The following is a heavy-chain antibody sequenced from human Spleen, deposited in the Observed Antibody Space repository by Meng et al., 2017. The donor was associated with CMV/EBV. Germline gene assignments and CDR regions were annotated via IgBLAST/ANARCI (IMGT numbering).Heavy chain of an antibody. Sequence: WVGQAPGKGLEWVVFLRYDGRNKYYADSVKGGFTISRDNSKNTLYLQMNSLRDEDTAVYYCANGSPGRPRYCSSTSCYTGDYFDYWGQGTLVTVSS. CDR3: ANGSPGRPRYCSSTSCYTGDYFDY. V-gene: IGHV3-30*02. J-gene: IGHJ4*02. D-gene: IGHD2-2*02. CDR2: LRYDGRNK.